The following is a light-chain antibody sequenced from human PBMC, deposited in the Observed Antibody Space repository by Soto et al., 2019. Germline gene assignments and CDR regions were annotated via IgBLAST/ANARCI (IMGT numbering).Light chain of an antibody. CDR2: GAS. J-gene: IGKJ2*03. CDR3: QQHGNWPEYS. V-gene: IGKV3-15*01. CDR1: QSVGYN. Sequence: ETVVTQSPVTLSVSPGEGATLSCRTSQSVGYNLAWYQQKPGQAPRPLIYGASTRITGIPARFSGSGSGTEFTLTITSLQSDDFAVYYCQQHGNWPEYSFGQGTKLQIK.